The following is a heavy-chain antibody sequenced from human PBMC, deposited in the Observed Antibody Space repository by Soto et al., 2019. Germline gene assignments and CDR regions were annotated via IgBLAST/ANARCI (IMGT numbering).Heavy chain of an antibody. J-gene: IGHJ4*02. V-gene: IGHV3-21*01. Sequence: GGSLRLSCAASGFTFSSYSMNWVRQAPGKGLEWVSSISSSSSYIYYADSVKGRFTISRDNAKNSLYLQMDSLRAEDTAVYYCARGPGIAAAGTARYFDYWGQGTLVTVSS. D-gene: IGHD6-13*01. CDR2: ISSSSSYI. CDR1: GFTFSSYS. CDR3: ARGPGIAAAGTARYFDY.